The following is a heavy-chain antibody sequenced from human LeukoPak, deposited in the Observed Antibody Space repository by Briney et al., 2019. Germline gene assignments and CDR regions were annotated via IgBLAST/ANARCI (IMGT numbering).Heavy chain of an antibody. J-gene: IGHJ4*02. CDR2: IWYDGSNK. CDR3: ARDGYSYGSIDY. V-gene: IGHV3-33*01. D-gene: IGHD5-18*01. Sequence: PGRSLRLSCAASAFTSGSFGMHWVRHAPGKGLEWVAVIWYDGSNKYYADSVKGRFTTSRDKSKNTLYLQMNSLRVEDTAVYYCARDGYSYGSIDYWGQGTLVTVSS. CDR1: AFTSGSFG.